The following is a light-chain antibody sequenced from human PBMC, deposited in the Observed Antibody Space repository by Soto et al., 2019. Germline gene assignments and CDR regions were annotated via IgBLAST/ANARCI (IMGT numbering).Light chain of an antibody. J-gene: IGLJ3*02. CDR2: EVS. Sequence: QSALTQPASVSGSPGQSITISCTGTSSDVGGYNYVSWYQQHPGKAPKLMIYEVSNRPSGVSNRVSGSKSGNTASLTISGLQAEDEADYYCSSYTSISTWVFGGGTKLTDL. CDR1: SSDVGGYNY. CDR3: SSYTSISTWV. V-gene: IGLV2-14*01.